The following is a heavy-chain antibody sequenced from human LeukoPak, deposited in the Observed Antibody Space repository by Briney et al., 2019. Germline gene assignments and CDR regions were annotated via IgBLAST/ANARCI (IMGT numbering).Heavy chain of an antibody. Sequence: ASVKVSCKAFGGTFSSYAISWVRQAPGQGLEWMGRIIPIFGTANYAQKFQGRVTITTDESTSTAYMELSSLRSEDTAVYYCARGMHTSYESSAFDIWGQGTMVTVSS. D-gene: IGHD2/OR15-2a*01. CDR3: ARGMHTSYESSAFDI. CDR1: GGTFSSYA. V-gene: IGHV1-69*05. J-gene: IGHJ3*02. CDR2: IIPIFGTA.